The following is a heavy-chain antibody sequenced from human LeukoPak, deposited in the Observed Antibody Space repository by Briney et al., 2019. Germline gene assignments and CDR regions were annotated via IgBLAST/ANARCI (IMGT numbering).Heavy chain of an antibody. CDR3: ARGPGTSGLTYYFDS. CDR2: ISYTAYT. D-gene: IGHD1-26*01. Sequence: PSETLSLTCTVSGGPISSDFWSWIRQPPGKGLEWLGYISYTAYTRYNPSLKSRVTILLDTSKNQFSLKLNSVTAADAAVYYCARGPGTSGLTYYFDSWGQGTLVSVSS. V-gene: IGHV4-59*01. CDR1: GGPISSDF. J-gene: IGHJ4*02.